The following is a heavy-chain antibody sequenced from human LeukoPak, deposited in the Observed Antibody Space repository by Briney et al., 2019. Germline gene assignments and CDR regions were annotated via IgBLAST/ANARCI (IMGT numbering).Heavy chain of an antibody. CDR3: ARQLYGGNSGAYFDY. Sequence: GESLKVSCKGSGYSFTSYWIGWVRQMPGKGLERMGIIYPGDSDTRYSPSFQGQVTISADKSISTAYLQWSSLKASDTAMYYCARQLYGGNSGAYFDYWGQGTLVTVSS. CDR2: IYPGDSDT. CDR1: GYSFTSYW. V-gene: IGHV5-51*01. D-gene: IGHD4-23*01. J-gene: IGHJ4*02.